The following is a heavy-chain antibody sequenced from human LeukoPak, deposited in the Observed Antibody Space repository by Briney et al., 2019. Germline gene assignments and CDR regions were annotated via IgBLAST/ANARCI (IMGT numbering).Heavy chain of an antibody. CDR1: GYTFTSNY. J-gene: IGHJ4*02. CDR3: AKEDKGGSFGC. D-gene: IGHD2-15*01. V-gene: IGHV1-46*01. Sequence: ASVKVSCKASGYTFTSNYIHWVRQAPGQGLEWMGMIYPRDGSTSYAQKFQGRVSMTTDTPTSTAYMELRSLRSDDTAVYYCAKEDKGGSFGCWGQGTLVTVSS. CDR2: IYPRDGST.